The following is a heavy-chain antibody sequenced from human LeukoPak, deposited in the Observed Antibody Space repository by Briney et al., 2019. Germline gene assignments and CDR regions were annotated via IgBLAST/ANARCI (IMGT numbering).Heavy chain of an antibody. CDR1: GGSFSGYY. CDR3: ARGRSEYYYYYMDV. V-gene: IGHV4-34*01. Sequence: SETLSLTCAVYGGSFSGYYWSWIRQPPGKGLEWIGEINHSGSTSYNPSLKSRVTISVDTSKNQFSLKLSSVTAADTAVYYCARGRSEYYYYYMDVWGKGTTVTVSS. CDR2: INHSGST. J-gene: IGHJ6*03.